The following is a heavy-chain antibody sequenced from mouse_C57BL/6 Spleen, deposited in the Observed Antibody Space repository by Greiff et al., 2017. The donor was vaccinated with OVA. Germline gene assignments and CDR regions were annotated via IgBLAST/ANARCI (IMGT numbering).Heavy chain of an antibody. D-gene: IGHD1-1*01. Sequence: VQLQQSGPGLVQPSQSLSITCTVSGFSLTSYGVHWVRQSPGKGLEWLGVIWRGGSTDYNAAFMSRLSITKDNSKSQVFFKMNSLQADDTAIYYCAKGHYYGSSPFAYWGQGTLVTVSA. CDR2: IWRGGST. CDR3: AKGHYYGSSPFAY. V-gene: IGHV2-5*01. J-gene: IGHJ3*01. CDR1: GFSLTSYG.